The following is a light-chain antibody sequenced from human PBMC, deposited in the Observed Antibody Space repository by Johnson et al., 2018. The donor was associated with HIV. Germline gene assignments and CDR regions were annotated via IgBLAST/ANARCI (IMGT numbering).Light chain of an antibody. CDR3: GTWDTSLGAQYV. V-gene: IGLV1-51*01. CDR1: TSNIGNNY. CDR2: DNN. Sequence: QSVLTQPPSVSAAPGQKVTISCSGSTSNIGNNYVSWYQQLPHTAPRLLISDNNKRPSGIPDRFSDYQSGTSATLAITGLPPGDEADYYCGTWDTSLGAQYVFGSGTKVTVL. J-gene: IGLJ1*01.